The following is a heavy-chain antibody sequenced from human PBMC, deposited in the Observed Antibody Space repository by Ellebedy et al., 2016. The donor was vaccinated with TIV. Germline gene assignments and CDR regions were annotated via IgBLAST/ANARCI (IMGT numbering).Heavy chain of an antibody. CDR3: GRYLWGIDY. V-gene: IGHV5-51*01. CDR1: GYSFTTYW. J-gene: IGHJ4*02. Sequence: GGSLRLXXEGFGYSFTTYWIGWVRQTPGKGLEWVGMFHPGDSETRYGPSFQGQVTISADKSISTAYLHWRSLKASDTAMYYCGRYLWGIDYWGQGTLITVSS. CDR2: FHPGDSET. D-gene: IGHD2-21*01.